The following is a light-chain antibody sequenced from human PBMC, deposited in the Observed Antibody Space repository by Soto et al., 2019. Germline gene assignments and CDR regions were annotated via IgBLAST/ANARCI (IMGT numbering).Light chain of an antibody. Sequence: DIQMTQSPSTLSASVGDRVIITCRASESISNWLAWYQQKPGKAPNLLIYKASSLKSGVPLRFSGSGSGTEFTLTINSLQPDDFATYYCQQYNGYSHSFGQGTRVEIK. CDR2: KAS. J-gene: IGKJ2*01. V-gene: IGKV1-5*03. CDR3: QQYNGYSHS. CDR1: ESISNW.